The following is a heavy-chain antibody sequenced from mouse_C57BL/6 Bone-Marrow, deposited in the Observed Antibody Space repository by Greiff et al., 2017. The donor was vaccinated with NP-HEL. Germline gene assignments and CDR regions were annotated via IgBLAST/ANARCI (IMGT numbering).Heavy chain of an antibody. J-gene: IGHJ2*01. Sequence: EVQRVESGPVLVKPGASVKMSCKASGYTFTDYYMNWVKQSHGKSLEWIGVINPYNGGTSYNQKFKGKATLTVDKSSSTAYMELNSLTSEDSAVYYCARAYSNEDYWGQGTTLTVSS. CDR1: GYTFTDYY. V-gene: IGHV1-19*01. D-gene: IGHD2-5*01. CDR2: INPYNGGT. CDR3: ARAYSNEDY.